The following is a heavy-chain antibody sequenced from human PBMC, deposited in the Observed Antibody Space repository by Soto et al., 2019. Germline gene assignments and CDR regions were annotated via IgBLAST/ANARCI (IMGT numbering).Heavy chain of an antibody. V-gene: IGHV3-15*01. J-gene: IGHJ4*02. CDR3: ATCGGDCYLNY. Sequence: VGSLRLSCAASGFTFSNAWMNWVRQAPGKGLEWVGRIKSKSIGGTVNYAAPVKGRFTISRDDSGNTLYLQMNSLKTEDTAVYYCATCGGDCYLNYWGQGALVTVSS. CDR1: GFTFSNAW. CDR2: IKSKSIGGTV. D-gene: IGHD2-21*02.